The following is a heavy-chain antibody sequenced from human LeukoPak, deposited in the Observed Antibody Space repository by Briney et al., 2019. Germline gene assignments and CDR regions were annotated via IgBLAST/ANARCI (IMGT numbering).Heavy chain of an antibody. CDR3: ARELRFLRGRNWFDP. CDR2: INPNSGGT. CDR1: GYTFTGYY. J-gene: IGHJ5*02. D-gene: IGHD3-3*01. Sequence: ASVKVSCKASGYTFTGYYMHWVRQAPGQGLEWVGWINPNSGGTNYAQKFQGRVTMTRDTSISTAYMELSRLRSDDTAVYYCARELRFLRGRNWFDPWGQGTLVTVSS. V-gene: IGHV1-2*02.